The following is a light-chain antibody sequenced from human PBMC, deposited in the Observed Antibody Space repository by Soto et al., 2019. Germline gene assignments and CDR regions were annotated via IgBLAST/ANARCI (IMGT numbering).Light chain of an antibody. CDR3: VLYMGSGIWV. CDR2: STY. V-gene: IGLV8-61*01. J-gene: IGLJ3*02. Sequence: QTVVTQEPSFSVSPGATVTLTCGLSSGSVSTNNYPSWYQQTPGQAPRTLIYSTYTRSSGVPDRFSASILGNKAALTITGAQADVESDYYCVLYMGSGIWVFGGGTKLTVL. CDR1: SGSVSTNNY.